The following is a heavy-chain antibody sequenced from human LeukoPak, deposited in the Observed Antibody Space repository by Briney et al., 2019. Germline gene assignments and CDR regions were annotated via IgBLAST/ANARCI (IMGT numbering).Heavy chain of an antibody. J-gene: IGHJ4*02. D-gene: IGHD6-13*01. CDR3: ASGIAAAGTSFDY. V-gene: IGHV3-53*01. CDR2: IYSGGST. CDR1: GFTVSSNY. Sequence: GGSLRLSCAASGFTVSSNYMSWVRQAPGKGLEWVSVIYSGGSTYYADSVKGRFTISRDNSKNTLYLLMNSLRAEDTAVYYCASGIAAAGTSFDYWGQGTLVTVSS.